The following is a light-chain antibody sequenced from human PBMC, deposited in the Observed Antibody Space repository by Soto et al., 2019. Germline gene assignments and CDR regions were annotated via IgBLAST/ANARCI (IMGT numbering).Light chain of an antibody. CDR3: QQYNNWWT. Sequence: RVMTQSPDTLSVSPGDRATLSCRASETVRSNLAWYQQKPGQAPRFLIYAASTRATGIPARFIGNGSGTEFTLTISSLQSEDFAVYYCQQYNNWWTFGQGTKVDI. J-gene: IGKJ1*01. CDR2: AAS. CDR1: ETVRSN. V-gene: IGKV3D-15*01.